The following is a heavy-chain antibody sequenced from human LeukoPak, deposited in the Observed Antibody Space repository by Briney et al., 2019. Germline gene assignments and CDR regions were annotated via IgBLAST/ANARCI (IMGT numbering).Heavy chain of an antibody. D-gene: IGHD1-26*01. J-gene: IGHJ5*02. Sequence: GGSLRLSCAASGFTFSTFAMHWVRQAPGKGLEWVAFIRYDGSSKYYADSVKGRFTISRDNSKNTLYLQMNSLRPEDTAVFYCAKDRLLWEVMGNEGGANWFDPWGQGTLVTVSS. V-gene: IGHV3-30*02. CDR3: AKDRLLWEVMGNEGGANWFDP. CDR1: GFTFSTFA. CDR2: IRYDGSSK.